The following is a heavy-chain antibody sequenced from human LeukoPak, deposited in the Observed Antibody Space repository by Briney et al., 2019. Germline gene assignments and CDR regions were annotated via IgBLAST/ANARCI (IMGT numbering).Heavy chain of an antibody. V-gene: IGHV3-21*01. Sequence: GGSLRLSCAASGFTFSSYSMNWVRQAPGKGLEWVSYISSNSSYIYYADSVKGRFTISRDNAKNSLYLQMNSLRAEDTAVYYCARVPYYYDSSGYGLAFDIWGQGTMVTVSS. J-gene: IGHJ3*02. CDR1: GFTFSSYS. CDR3: ARVPYYYDSSGYGLAFDI. CDR2: ISSNSSYI. D-gene: IGHD3-22*01.